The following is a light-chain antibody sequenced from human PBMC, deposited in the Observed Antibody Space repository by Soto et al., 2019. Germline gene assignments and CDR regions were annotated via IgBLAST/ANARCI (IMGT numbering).Light chain of an antibody. Sequence: EIVLTQSPGTLSLSSGERATLSCRASQSVRSNYLAWYQQKPGQAPRLLIYGASSRATGIPDRFGGSGSGPDFTLTISRLEPEDFAVYYCQQYASSPLTCGGGTKVESK. CDR3: QQYASSPLT. CDR1: QSVRSNY. V-gene: IGKV3-20*01. J-gene: IGKJ4*01. CDR2: GAS.